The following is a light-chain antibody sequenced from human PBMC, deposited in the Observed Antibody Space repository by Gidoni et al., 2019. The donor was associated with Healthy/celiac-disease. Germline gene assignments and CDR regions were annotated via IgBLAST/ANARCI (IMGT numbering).Light chain of an antibody. Sequence: DLQMTQSPSSLSASVGDRVTITCQASQDISNYLNWYQQKPGKAPKLLIYDASNLETGVPTRFSGSGSGTDFTIIISSLQPEDIATYYWQQYDNRPLTFGGGTKVEIK. CDR1: QDISNY. V-gene: IGKV1-33*01. J-gene: IGKJ4*01. CDR2: DAS. CDR3: QQYDNRPLT.